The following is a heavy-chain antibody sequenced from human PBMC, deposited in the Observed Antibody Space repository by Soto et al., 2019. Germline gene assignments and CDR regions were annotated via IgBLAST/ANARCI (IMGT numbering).Heavy chain of an antibody. Sequence: GGSLRLSCAASGFTFSTYWMHWVRQAPGKGLVWVSRINNDGSFTKYADSVKGRFTISRDDAKNRLYLQMNSLRAEDTAVYYCAREIAVSRNWFDPWGQGTLVTVSS. D-gene: IGHD6-19*01. V-gene: IGHV3-74*01. CDR2: INNDGSFT. CDR3: AREIAVSRNWFDP. CDR1: GFTFSTYW. J-gene: IGHJ5*02.